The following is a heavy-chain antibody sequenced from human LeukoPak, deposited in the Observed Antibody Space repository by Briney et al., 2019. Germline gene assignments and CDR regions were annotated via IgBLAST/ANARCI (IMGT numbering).Heavy chain of an antibody. V-gene: IGHV3-21*01. CDR1: GLTFSSYS. CDR3: AELGITMIGGV. CDR2: ISSSSSYI. J-gene: IGHJ6*04. Sequence: GGSLRLSCAASGLTFSSYSMNWVRQAPGKGLEWVSSISSSSSYIYYADSVKGRFTISRDNAKNSLYLQMSSLRAEDTAVYYCAELGITMIGGVWGKGTTVTISS. D-gene: IGHD3-10*02.